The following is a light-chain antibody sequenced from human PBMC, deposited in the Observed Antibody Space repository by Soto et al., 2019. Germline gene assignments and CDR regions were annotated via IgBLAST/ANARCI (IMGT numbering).Light chain of an antibody. J-gene: IGLJ2*01. V-gene: IGLV1-47*01. CDR1: SSNIGSNF. Sequence: QSVLTQPPSASGTPGQRVTISCSGSSSNIGSNFIYWYQQLPGTAPKLLIYRNNERPSGVPDRFSGSKSGTSASLAISGLRSEDEADYHCAAWDDSLSGVVFGGGTPLTVL. CDR2: RNN. CDR3: AAWDDSLSGVV.